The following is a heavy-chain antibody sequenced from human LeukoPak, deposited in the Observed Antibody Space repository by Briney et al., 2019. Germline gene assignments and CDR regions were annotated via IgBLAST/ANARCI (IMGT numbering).Heavy chain of an antibody. CDR1: GYTFTGYY. V-gene: IGHV1-2*02. CDR3: ARSPYDMGAFDI. Sequence: ASVTVSFKASGYTFTGYYMHWVRQAPGQGLEWMGWINPNSGGTNYAQKFQGRVTMTRDTSISTAYMELSRLRSDDTAVYYCARSPYDMGAFDIWGQGTMVTVSS. J-gene: IGHJ3*02. CDR2: INPNSGGT. D-gene: IGHD3-22*01.